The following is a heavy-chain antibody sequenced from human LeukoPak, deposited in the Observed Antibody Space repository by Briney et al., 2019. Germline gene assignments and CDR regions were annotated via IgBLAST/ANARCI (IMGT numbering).Heavy chain of an antibody. V-gene: IGHV5-51*01. CDR2: IHPGDSDT. CDR1: GYTFTSYW. CDR3: ARHLNDYGDLGSGDY. Sequence: GESLKISCKGSGYTFTSYWIGWVRQMPGKGLEWMGIIHPGDSDTRYSPSFQGQVTISADKSISTAYLQWSSLKASDTAMYYCARHLNDYGDLGSGDYWGQGTLVTVSS. D-gene: IGHD4-17*01. J-gene: IGHJ4*02.